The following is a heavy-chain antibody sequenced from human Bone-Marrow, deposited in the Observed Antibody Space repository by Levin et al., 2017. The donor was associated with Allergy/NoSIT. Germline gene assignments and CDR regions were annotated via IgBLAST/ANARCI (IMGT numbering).Heavy chain of an antibody. CDR3: ARGDTVVTDHFDY. J-gene: IGHJ4*02. CDR1: GGSISSSYY. CDR2: IYYSGST. D-gene: IGHD4-23*01. V-gene: IGHV4-39*07. Sequence: TASETLSLTCSVSGGSISSSYYWGWIRQPPGEGLEWIGNIYYSGSTYYNPSLKGRVSISLDTSKNQFSLRLTSVTAADTAVYYCARGDTVVTDHFDYWGQGTLVTVSS.